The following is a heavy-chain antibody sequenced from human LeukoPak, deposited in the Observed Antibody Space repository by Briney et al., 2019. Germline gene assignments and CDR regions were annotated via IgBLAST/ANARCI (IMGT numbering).Heavy chain of an antibody. CDR3: ARYLLAGEYEGLYYFGY. D-gene: IGHD1-26*01. V-gene: IGHV3-21*06. J-gene: IGHJ4*02. CDR2: ISSSSSYI. Sequence: PGGSLRLTCAASGFTFSTYCMNWVRQAPGKGLEWVSSISSSSSYIYFADSVKGRFTISRDNAKNSLYLQMNSLRAEDTAVYFCARYLLAGEYEGLYYFGYWGPGALVTVSS. CDR1: GFTFSTYC.